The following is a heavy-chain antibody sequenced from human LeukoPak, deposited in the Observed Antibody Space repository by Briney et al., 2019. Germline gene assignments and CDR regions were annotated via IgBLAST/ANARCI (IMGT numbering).Heavy chain of an antibody. J-gene: IGHJ4*02. Sequence: PGGSLRLSCTTSGFTFSAYWMHWVRQAPGKGPVWVSRINNDGTTTTYADSVKGRFTISRDNAENTLYLQMNSLRAEDTAVYYCARDSVSSSWYEYYFDYWGQGTLVTVSS. V-gene: IGHV3-74*01. CDR3: ARDSVSSSWYEYYFDY. CDR1: GFTFSAYW. D-gene: IGHD6-13*01. CDR2: INNDGTTT.